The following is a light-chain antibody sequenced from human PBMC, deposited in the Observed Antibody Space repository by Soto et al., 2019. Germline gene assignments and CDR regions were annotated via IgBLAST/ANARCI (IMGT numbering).Light chain of an antibody. Sequence: DIQMTQSPSSLSASVGDSVTITCRASQSISSYLNWYQQKPGKVPKLLISVASNLQSGVPSRFSGIGSGTDFTLTISSLQTEDFATYYCQQSYSTPYSFGQGTKLETK. CDR1: QSISSY. J-gene: IGKJ2*03. V-gene: IGKV1-39*01. CDR3: QQSYSTPYS. CDR2: VAS.